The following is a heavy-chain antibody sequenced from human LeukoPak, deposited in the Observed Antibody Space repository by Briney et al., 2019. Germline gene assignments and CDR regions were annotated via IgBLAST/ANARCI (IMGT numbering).Heavy chain of an antibody. D-gene: IGHD3-9*01. CDR1: GFPLSDYY. V-gene: IGHV3-11*01. CDR3: ARDGVLRYFDWLFPYYMDV. J-gene: IGHJ6*03. Sequence: PGGSLRLSCAAPGFPLSDYYMTWIRQAPGKGLERVSYISTGGSTIYYADSVKGRFTISRENAKNSLYLQMNSLRAEDTAVYYCARDGVLRYFDWLFPYYMDVWSKGTTVTVSS. CDR2: ISTGGSTI.